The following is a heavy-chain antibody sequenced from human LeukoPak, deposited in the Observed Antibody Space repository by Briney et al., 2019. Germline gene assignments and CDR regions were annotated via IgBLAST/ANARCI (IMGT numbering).Heavy chain of an antibody. CDR2: ISNDGSRK. J-gene: IGHJ4*02. CDR1: GFTFSRHG. V-gene: IGHV3-30*18. D-gene: IGHD3-22*01. CDR3: AKGTYYYDSSGYSVDY. Sequence: HPGGSLRLSCAPSGFTFSRHGMHWVRQAPGKGLEWVAIISNDGSRKYYAHSVEGRFTISRDNSKNTLYLQMNSLRAEDTAVYYCAKGTYYYDSSGYSVDYWGQGTLATVSS.